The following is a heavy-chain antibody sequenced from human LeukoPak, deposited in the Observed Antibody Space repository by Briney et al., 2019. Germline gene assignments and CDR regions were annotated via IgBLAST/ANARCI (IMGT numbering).Heavy chain of an antibody. CDR2: ISYDGSNK. CDR1: GFTFSSYG. V-gene: IGHV3-30*18. J-gene: IGHJ3*02. Sequence: PGGSLRLSCAASGFTFSSYGMHWVRQAPGKGLEWVAVISYDGSNKYYADSVKGRFTISRDNSKNTLYLQMNSLRAEDTAVYYCAKNRGITMIVVGSDAFDIWGQGTMVTVSS. D-gene: IGHD3-22*01. CDR3: AKNRGITMIVVGSDAFDI.